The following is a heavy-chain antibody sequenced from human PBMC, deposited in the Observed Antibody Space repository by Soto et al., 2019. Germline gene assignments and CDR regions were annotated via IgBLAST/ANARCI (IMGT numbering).Heavy chain of an antibody. Sequence: EVQLVESGGGLVKPGGSLRLSCAASGFTFSSYSMNWVRQAPGKGLEWVSSISSSSSYIYYADSVKGRYTISRDNAKNSLYLQRNSLRAEDTAVYYCARESGYGYGYSAYYYGMDVWGQGATVTVSS. J-gene: IGHJ6*02. V-gene: IGHV3-21*01. D-gene: IGHD5-18*01. CDR3: ARESGYGYGYSAYYYGMDV. CDR2: ISSSSSYI. CDR1: GFTFSSYS.